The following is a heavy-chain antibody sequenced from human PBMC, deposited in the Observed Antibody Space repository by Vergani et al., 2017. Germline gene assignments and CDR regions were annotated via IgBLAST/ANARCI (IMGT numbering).Heavy chain of an antibody. Sequence: VQLVESGGGVVQPGRSLRLSCAASGFTFSSYSMNWVRQAPGKGLEWVSYISSSSSTIYYADSVKGRFTISRDNAKNSLYLQMNSLRAEDTAVYYCARDRHDSSGYYIDYWGQGTLVTVSS. CDR3: ARDRHDSSGYYIDY. D-gene: IGHD3-22*01. V-gene: IGHV3-48*01. J-gene: IGHJ4*02. CDR1: GFTFSSYS. CDR2: ISSSSSTI.